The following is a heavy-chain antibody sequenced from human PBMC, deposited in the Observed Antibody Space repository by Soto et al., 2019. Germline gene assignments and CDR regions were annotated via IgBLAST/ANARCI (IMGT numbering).Heavy chain of an antibody. CDR3: AREETAWPLAYGLDV. V-gene: IGHV3-21*01. D-gene: IGHD2-21*02. Sequence: GSLRLSCAASGFTFSSYSMHWVRQAPGKGLEWVSSIGTRGDIYYADSVKGRFTISRDNAKNSLSLQMNSMTAEDTAVYYCAREETAWPLAYGLDVWGQGTTVTVSS. CDR1: GFTFSSYS. CDR2: IGTRGDI. J-gene: IGHJ6*02.